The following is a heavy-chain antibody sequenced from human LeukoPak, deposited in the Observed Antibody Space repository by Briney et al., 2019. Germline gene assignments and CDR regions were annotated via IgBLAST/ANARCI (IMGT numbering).Heavy chain of an antibody. CDR3: AKVYGDYYFDY. D-gene: IGHD4-17*01. CDR1: GFTFSSYG. V-gene: IGHV3-23*01. J-gene: IGHJ4*02. Sequence: GGSLRLSCAASGFTFSSYGMRWVRQAPGKGLEWVSGISGSGGSTYYADSVKGRFTISRDNSKNTLYLQMNSLRAEDTAVYYCAKVYGDYYFDYWGQGTLVTVSS. CDR2: ISGSGGST.